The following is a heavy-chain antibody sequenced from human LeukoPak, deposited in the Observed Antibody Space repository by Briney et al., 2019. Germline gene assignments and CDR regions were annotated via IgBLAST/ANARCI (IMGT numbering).Heavy chain of an antibody. V-gene: IGHV4-59*01. CDR3: ARAVPAAENFDY. Sequence: SETLSLTCTVSGGSISSYYWSWIRQPPGKGLEWIGYIYYSGSTNYNPSLKSRVTISVDTSKNQFSLKLSSVTAADTAVYYCARAVPAAENFDYWGQGTLVTVSS. J-gene: IGHJ4*02. CDR1: GGSISSYY. CDR2: IYYSGST. D-gene: IGHD6-25*01.